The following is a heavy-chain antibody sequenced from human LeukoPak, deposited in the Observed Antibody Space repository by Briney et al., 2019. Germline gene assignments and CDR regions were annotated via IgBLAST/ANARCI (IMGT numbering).Heavy chain of an antibody. J-gene: IGHJ3*02. Sequence: GRSLRLSCAASGFAFRSYGMHWVRQAPGKGLEWVAVISYDGSNKYYADSVKGRFTISRDNSKNTLYLQMNSLRAEDTAVYYCAKAWGYEQQLVPDASDIWGQGTMVTVSS. CDR1: GFAFRSYG. V-gene: IGHV3-30*18. CDR3: AKAWGYEQQLVPDASDI. CDR2: ISYDGSNK. D-gene: IGHD6-13*01.